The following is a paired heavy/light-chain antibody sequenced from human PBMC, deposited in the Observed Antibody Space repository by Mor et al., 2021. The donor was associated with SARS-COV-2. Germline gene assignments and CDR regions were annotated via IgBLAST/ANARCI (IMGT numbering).Light chain of an antibody. J-gene: IGKJ1*01. CDR1: RSVLYSSNNKNY. Sequence: DFVMTQSPDSLAVSLGERATINCKSSRSVLYSSNNKNYLAWYQQKPGQPPKLLIYWASTRESGVPDRFSGSGSGTDFTLTIGSLQAEDVAVYYCQQYYSSPGTFGQGTKVEIK. V-gene: IGKV4-1*01. CDR3: QQYYSSPGT. CDR2: WAS.
Heavy chain of an antibody. CDR3: AKDREGGYSHVYYFDY. D-gene: IGHD5-18*01. CDR1: GFTFSNYA. Sequence: EVQLLESGGGLVQPGGSLRLSCAASGFTFSNYAMSWVRQAPGKGLEWVSVITSGGTTYDADSVKGRFTISRDISKNTLYLQLNSLRAEDTAVYYCAKDREGGYSHVYYFDYWGQGTLVTVSS. J-gene: IGHJ4*02. V-gene: IGHV3-23*01. CDR2: ITSGGTT.